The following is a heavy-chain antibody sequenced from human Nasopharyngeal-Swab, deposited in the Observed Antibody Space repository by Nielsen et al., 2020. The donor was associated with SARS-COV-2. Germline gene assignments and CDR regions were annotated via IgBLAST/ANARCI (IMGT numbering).Heavy chain of an antibody. Sequence: ASVKVSCKASGYTFTSYGISWVRQAPGQGLEWMGWISAYNGNTNYAQKLQGRVTMTTDTSTSTAYMGLRSLRSDDTAVYYCARDLVDGDYVHYYYYGMDVWGQGTTVTVSS. CDR2: ISAYNGNT. D-gene: IGHD4-17*01. CDR3: ARDLVDGDYVHYYYYGMDV. V-gene: IGHV1-18*01. CDR1: GYTFTSYG. J-gene: IGHJ6*02.